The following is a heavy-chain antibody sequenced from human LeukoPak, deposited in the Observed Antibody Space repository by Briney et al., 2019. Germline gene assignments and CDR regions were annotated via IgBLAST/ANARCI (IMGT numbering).Heavy chain of an antibody. CDR2: IYSGGNA. V-gene: IGHV3-53*01. J-gene: IGHJ4*02. CDR3: ARRSYFDDSGHFDY. Sequence: GGSLRLSCAASGFAVTSSYMSWVRQAPGKGLECVSVIYSGGNAFLADSVKDRFTVSRDDSKNTLYLQMNSLRAEDTAVYYCARRSYFDDSGHFDYWGQGALVTVSS. D-gene: IGHD3-22*01. CDR1: GFAVTSSY.